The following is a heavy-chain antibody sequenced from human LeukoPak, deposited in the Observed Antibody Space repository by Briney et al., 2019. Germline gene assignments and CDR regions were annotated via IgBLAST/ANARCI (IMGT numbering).Heavy chain of an antibody. D-gene: IGHD3-3*01. Sequence: GGSLRLSCAASGFTFSSYAMSWVRQAPGKGLEWVSAISGSGGSTYYADSVKGRFTISRDNAKNSLYLQLNSLRAEDTAVYYCARNITIFGVSHDASDIWGQGTMVTVSS. CDR3: ARNITIFGVSHDASDI. J-gene: IGHJ3*02. V-gene: IGHV3-23*01. CDR2: ISGSGGST. CDR1: GFTFSSYA.